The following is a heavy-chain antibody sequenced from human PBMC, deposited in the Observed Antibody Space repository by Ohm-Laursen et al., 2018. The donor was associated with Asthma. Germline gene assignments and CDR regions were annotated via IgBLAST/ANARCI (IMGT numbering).Heavy chain of an antibody. D-gene: IGHD6-19*01. Sequence: SLRLSCAAAGFTFSSYSMNWVRQAPGKGLEWVSYISSSSSTIYYADSVKGRLTISRDNAKNSLYLQMNSLRDEDTAVYYCARVKLYSSGWYDYWGQGTLVTVSS. CDR2: ISSSSSTI. CDR1: GFTFSSYS. J-gene: IGHJ4*02. V-gene: IGHV3-48*02. CDR3: ARVKLYSSGWYDY.